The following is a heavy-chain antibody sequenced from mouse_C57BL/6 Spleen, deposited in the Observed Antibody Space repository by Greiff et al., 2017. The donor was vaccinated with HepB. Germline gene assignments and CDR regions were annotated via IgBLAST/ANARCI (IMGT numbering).Heavy chain of an antibody. Sequence: DVKLVESVAELVRPGASVKLSCTASGFNIKNTYMHWVKQRPEQGLEWIGRIDPANGNTKYAPKFQGKATITADTSSNTAYLQLSSLTSEDTAIYYCAVDGRSYPYAMDYWGQGTSVTVSS. D-gene: IGHD1-1*01. CDR2: IDPANGNT. CDR1: GFNIKNTY. J-gene: IGHJ4*01. CDR3: AVDGRSYPYAMDY. V-gene: IGHV14-3*01.